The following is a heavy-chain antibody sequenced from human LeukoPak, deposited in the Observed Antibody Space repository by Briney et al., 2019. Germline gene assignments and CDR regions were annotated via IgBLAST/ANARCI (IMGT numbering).Heavy chain of an antibody. V-gene: IGHV4-59*05. D-gene: IGHD6-25*01. CDR3: ARRKSGHAIDS. Sequence: GSLRLSCAASGFTVSTNYMNWIRQPPGKGLEWIGSIYYSGNTHYSPSLESRVTISVDTSKRQFSLNLNSVTAADTAVYYCARRKSGHAIDSWGQGTLVTVSS. J-gene: IGHJ4*02. CDR2: IYYSGNT. CDR1: GFTVSTNY.